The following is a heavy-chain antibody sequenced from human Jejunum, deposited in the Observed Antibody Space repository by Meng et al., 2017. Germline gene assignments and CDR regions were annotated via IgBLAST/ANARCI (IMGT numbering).Heavy chain of an antibody. Sequence: GSLILSCTVSGGSISGYYWSWIRQAPGKGLEWIGFIYYSWSTKYNPSLKSRVTISIDTSENQLFLKMNSVTAADTAVYYCAREIFGSGRNNWFDPWGQGSLVTVSS. J-gene: IGHJ5*02. CDR1: GGSISGYY. CDR2: IYYSWST. D-gene: IGHD3-10*01. CDR3: AREIFGSGRNNWFDP. V-gene: IGHV4-59*01.